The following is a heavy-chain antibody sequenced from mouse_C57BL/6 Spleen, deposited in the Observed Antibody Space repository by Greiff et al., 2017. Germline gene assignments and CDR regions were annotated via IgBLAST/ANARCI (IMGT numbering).Heavy chain of an antibody. CDR3: ARDSHPYAMDY. CDR1: GYSITSGYD. J-gene: IGHJ4*01. CDR2: ISYSGST. Sequence: DVKLQESGPGMVKPSQSLSLICTVTGYSITSGYDWHWIRHFPGNKLEWMGYISYSGSTNYNPSLKSRISITHDTSKNHFFLKLNSVTTEDTATYYCARDSHPYAMDYWGQGTSVTVSS. V-gene: IGHV3-1*01.